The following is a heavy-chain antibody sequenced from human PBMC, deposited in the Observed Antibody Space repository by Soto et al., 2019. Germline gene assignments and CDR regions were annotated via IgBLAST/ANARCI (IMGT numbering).Heavy chain of an antibody. CDR2: IWYDGSKK. CDR1: GFTFSSFG. D-gene: IGHD3-3*01. CDR3: ARDASYYSLWSGYYPSRNGMDV. V-gene: IGHV3-33*01. Sequence: PGGSLRLSCAATGFTFSSFGMHWVRQAPGKGLEWVSLIWYDGSKKSYGDSVKGRFTISRDNSRNTAYLQMNSLRADDTAVHYCARDASYYSLWSGYYPSRNGMDVWGQGTTVTVSS. J-gene: IGHJ6*02.